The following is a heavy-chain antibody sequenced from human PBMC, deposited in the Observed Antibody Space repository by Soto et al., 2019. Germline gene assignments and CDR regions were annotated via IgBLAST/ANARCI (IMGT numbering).Heavy chain of an antibody. D-gene: IGHD1-26*01. CDR2: IIPIFGTA. J-gene: IGHJ4*02. Sequence: ASVKVSCKASGGTFSSYAISWVRQAPGQGLEWMGGIIPIFGTANYAQKFQGRVTITADESTSTAYMELSSLRSEDTAVYYCARGMGATRPLGYWGQGTLVTVSS. V-gene: IGHV1-69*13. CDR1: GGTFSSYA. CDR3: ARGMGATRPLGY.